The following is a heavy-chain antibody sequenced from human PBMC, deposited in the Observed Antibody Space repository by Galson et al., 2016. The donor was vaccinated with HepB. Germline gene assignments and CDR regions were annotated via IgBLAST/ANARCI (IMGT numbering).Heavy chain of an antibody. Sequence: SETLSLTCGVSGGSISTYYWSWIRQPPGKGLAWIGYLHYTGNTNYNPSLKSRVTISVDLSKNQFSLNVTSVTAADPAVYFCASPTAYYGMDVWGQGTSVTLSS. CDR3: ASPTAYYGMDV. CDR1: GGSISTYY. CDR2: LHYTGNT. V-gene: IGHV4-59*08. D-gene: IGHD4-17*01. J-gene: IGHJ6*02.